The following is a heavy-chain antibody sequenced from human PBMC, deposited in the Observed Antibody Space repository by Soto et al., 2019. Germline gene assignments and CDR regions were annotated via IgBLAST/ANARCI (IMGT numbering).Heavy chain of an antibody. CDR1: GGSISSYY. CDR2: IYYSGST. V-gene: IGHV4-59*01. J-gene: IGHJ6*02. CDR3: ARIIRWFGELADYYYGMDV. D-gene: IGHD3-10*01. Sequence: QVQLQESGPGLVKPSETLSLTCTVSGGSISSYYWSWIRQPPGKGLEWIGYIYYSGSTNYNPSLKSRVTISVDTSKNQFPLKLSSVTAADTAVYYCARIIRWFGELADYYYGMDVWGQGTTVTVSS.